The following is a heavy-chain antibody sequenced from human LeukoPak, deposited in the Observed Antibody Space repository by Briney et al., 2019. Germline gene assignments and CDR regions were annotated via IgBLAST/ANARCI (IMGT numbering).Heavy chain of an antibody. Sequence: GGSLRLSCADSGFTVSSSHMSWVRQAPGKGLEWVSVIYSDSSTYYADSVKGRFTISRDNSKNTLYLQMNSLRAEDTAVYYCARDETGVAIAWGQGTLVTVSS. CDR3: ARDETGVAIA. D-gene: IGHD3-3*01. CDR1: GFTVSSSH. J-gene: IGHJ5*02. CDR2: IYSDSST. V-gene: IGHV3-66*01.